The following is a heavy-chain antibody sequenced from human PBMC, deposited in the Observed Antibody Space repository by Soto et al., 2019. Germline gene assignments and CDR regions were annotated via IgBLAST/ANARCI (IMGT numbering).Heavy chain of an antibody. Sequence: SETLSLTCAVSGFFISSGNYWGWIRKPPGKGLEWIGSIFHGGNTYYNPSLKSRVTISVDMSKNQFSLKLNSVTAADTAVYYCARARWYDAFDVWGQGTVVTVS. V-gene: IGHV4-38-2*01. D-gene: IGHD2-15*01. CDR3: ARARWYDAFDV. CDR2: IFHGGNT. CDR1: GFFISSGNY. J-gene: IGHJ3*01.